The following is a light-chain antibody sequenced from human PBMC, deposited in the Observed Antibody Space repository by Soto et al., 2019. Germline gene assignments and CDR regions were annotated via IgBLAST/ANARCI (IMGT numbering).Light chain of an antibody. CDR2: GAY. CDR1: QSVRSTS. J-gene: IGKJ5*01. V-gene: IGKV3-20*01. CDR3: QHYGSSHPIT. Sequence: DIVLTQSPGTLSLSPGESATLSCRDSQSVRSTSLAWYQQKPGQATRLIIYGAYSRATGIPDRFSGGGSGTDLTLTISRLEPEDFAVYYCQHYGSSHPITFGQGTRLEIK.